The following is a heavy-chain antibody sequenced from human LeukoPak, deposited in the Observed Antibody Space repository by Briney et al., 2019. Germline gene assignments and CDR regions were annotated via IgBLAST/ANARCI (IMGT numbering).Heavy chain of an antibody. CDR1: GGSISSSNW. CDR2: IYHSGST. V-gene: IGHV4-4*02. J-gene: IGHJ6*03. Sequence: SETLSLTCAVSGGSISSSNWWSWVRQPPGKGLEWIGEIYHSGSTNYNPSLKSRVTISVDTSKNQFSLKLSSVTAADTAVYYCARTVWLRPDYYYYYYMDVWGKGTTVTISS. D-gene: IGHD5-12*01. CDR3: ARTVWLRPDYYYYYYMDV.